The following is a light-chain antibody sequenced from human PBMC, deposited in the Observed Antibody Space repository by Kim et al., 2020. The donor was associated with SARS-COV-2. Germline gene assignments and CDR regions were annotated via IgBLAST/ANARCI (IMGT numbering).Light chain of an antibody. Sequence: SYELTQPLSVSVALGQTARITCGGNNIGSKNVHWYQQKPGQAPVLVIYRDSNRPPGIPERFSGSNSGNTATLTISRAQAGDEADYYCQVWDSSTGVFGGG. CDR2: RDS. V-gene: IGLV3-9*01. J-gene: IGLJ3*02. CDR1: NIGSKN. CDR3: QVWDSSTGV.